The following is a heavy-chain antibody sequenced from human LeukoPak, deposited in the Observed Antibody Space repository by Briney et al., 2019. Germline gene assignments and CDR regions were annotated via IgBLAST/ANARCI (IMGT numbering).Heavy chain of an antibody. CDR2: INAGNGNT. V-gene: IGHV1-3*01. CDR3: ARERSSGWYLY. D-gene: IGHD6-19*01. Sequence: ASVKVSCKASGYTFTSYAMHWVRQAPGQRRDWKGWINAGNGNTKYSQKFQGRVTITRDSSASTAYMELSSLRSEDTAVYYCARERSSGWYLYWGQGTLVTVSS. CDR1: GYTFTSYA. J-gene: IGHJ4*02.